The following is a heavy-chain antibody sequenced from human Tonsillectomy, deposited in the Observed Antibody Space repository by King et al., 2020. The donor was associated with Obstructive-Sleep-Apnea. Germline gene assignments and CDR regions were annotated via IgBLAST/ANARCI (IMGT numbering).Heavy chain of an antibody. CDR3: AKGGYNYGDAFDI. Sequence: VQLVESGGGLVQPGGSLRLSCAASGFTFSSYAMSWVRQAPGKGLDYVSAISVSGGSTYYADSVKGRFTISRDNSKNTLYLQMNSLRAEDTAVYYCAKGGYNYGDAFDIWGQGTMVTVSS. V-gene: IGHV3-23*04. J-gene: IGHJ3*02. D-gene: IGHD5-18*01. CDR1: GFTFSSYA. CDR2: ISVSGGST.